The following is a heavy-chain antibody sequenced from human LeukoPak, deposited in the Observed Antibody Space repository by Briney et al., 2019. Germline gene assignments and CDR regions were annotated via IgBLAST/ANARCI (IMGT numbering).Heavy chain of an antibody. V-gene: IGHV3-74*01. D-gene: IGHD4-23*01. J-gene: IGHJ4*02. CDR1: GFAFSSHW. CDR3: TRDLMDYDYGDKGGNY. CDR2: INSDGSNT. Sequence: TGGSLRLSCAASGFAFSSHWMHWVRQVPGKGLVWVSRINSDGSNTIYADSVEGRFTISRDNAKNTLYLQMKSLRAEDTAVYYCTRDLMDYDYGDKGGNYWGQGTLVTVSS.